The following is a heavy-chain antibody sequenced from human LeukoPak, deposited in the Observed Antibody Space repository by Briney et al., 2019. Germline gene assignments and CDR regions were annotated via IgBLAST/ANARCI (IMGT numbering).Heavy chain of an antibody. CDR3: ARTQKVGAIRD. V-gene: IGHV4-38-2*01. J-gene: IGHJ4*02. D-gene: IGHD1-26*01. Sequence: SETLSLTCAVSGYSISSGYYWGWIRQPPGKGLEWIGSIYHSGSTYYNPSLKSRVTISVDTSKNQFSLKLSSVTAADTAVYYCARTQKVGAIRDWGQGTLVTVSS. CDR1: GYSISSGYY. CDR2: IYHSGST.